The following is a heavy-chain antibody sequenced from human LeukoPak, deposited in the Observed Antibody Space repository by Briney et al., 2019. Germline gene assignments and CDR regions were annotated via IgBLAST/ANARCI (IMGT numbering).Heavy chain of an antibody. V-gene: IGHV3-73*01. J-gene: IGHJ4*02. Sequence: GGSQRLSCAASGFTFSGSPILWVRQASGKGLEWVGRIRSKADNYATAYAASVQGRCTISRDDSKSTAYLQLNSLKTEDTAVYYCTQSNYWGQGALVTVSS. CDR3: TQSNY. CDR2: IRSKADNYAT. CDR1: GFTFSGSP.